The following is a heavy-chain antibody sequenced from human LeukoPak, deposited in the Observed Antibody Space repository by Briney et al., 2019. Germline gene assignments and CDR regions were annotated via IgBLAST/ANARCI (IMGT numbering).Heavy chain of an antibody. CDR2: INPNSGGT. Sequence: ASVKVSCKASGYTFTGYYMHWVRQAPGQGLEWMGWINPNSGGTNYAQKFQGRVTMTRDTPISTAYMELSRLRSDDTAVYYCARADYYYDSSGYYYGYWGQGTLVTVSS. V-gene: IGHV1-2*02. D-gene: IGHD3-22*01. J-gene: IGHJ4*02. CDR1: GYTFTGYY. CDR3: ARADYYYDSSGYYYGY.